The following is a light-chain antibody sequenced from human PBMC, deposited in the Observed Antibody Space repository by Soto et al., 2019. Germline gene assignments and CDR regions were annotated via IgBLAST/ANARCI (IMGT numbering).Light chain of an antibody. CDR3: QQYNNWPPYT. V-gene: IGKV3-15*01. CDR1: QSVRSN. CDR2: AAS. Sequence: IVMTQSPATLSVSPGERATLSCRASQSVRSNLAWYQQKPGQAPRLLIYAASTRATGVPARFSGSGSGTEFTLTISSMQSEDFAVYYCQQYNNWPPYTFGLGTKLEI. J-gene: IGKJ2*01.